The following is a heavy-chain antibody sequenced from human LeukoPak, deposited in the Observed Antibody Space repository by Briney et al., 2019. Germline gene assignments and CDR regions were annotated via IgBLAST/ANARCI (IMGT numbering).Heavy chain of an antibody. CDR1: GGSISSYY. D-gene: IGHD3-9*01. J-gene: IGHJ4*02. CDR2: IYYSGST. V-gene: IGHV4-59*01. CDR3: ARVPRYFDWLPLDY. Sequence: SETLSLTCTVSGGSISSYYWSWIRQPPGKGLEWIGYIYYSGSTNYNPSLKSRVTISVDTSKNQFSLKLSSVTAADTVVYYCARVPRYFDWLPLDYWGQGTLVTVSS.